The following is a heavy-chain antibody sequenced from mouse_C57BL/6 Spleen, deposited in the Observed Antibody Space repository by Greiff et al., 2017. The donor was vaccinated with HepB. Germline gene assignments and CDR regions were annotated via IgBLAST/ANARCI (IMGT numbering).Heavy chain of an antibody. CDR3: TRWGITTVVYFDY. CDR1: GYTFTSYW. Sequence: VHVKQSGTVLARPGASVKMSCKTSGYTFTSYWMHWVKQRPGQGLEWIGAIYPGNSDTSYNQKFKGKAKLTAVTSASTAYMELSSLTNEDSAVYYCTRWGITTVVYFDYWGQGTTLTVSS. J-gene: IGHJ2*01. CDR2: IYPGNSDT. D-gene: IGHD1-1*01. V-gene: IGHV1-5*01.